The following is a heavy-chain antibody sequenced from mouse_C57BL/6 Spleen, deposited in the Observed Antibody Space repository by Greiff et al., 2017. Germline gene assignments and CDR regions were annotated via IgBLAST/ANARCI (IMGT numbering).Heavy chain of an antibody. V-gene: IGHV1-15*01. CDR1: GYTFTDYE. CDR3: TRWDRNSNYFDY. D-gene: IGHD2-1*01. J-gene: IGHJ2*01. CDR2: IDPETGGT. Sequence: VQLQQSGAELVRPGASVTLSCKASGYTFTDYEMHWVKQTPVHGLEWIGAIDPETGGTAYNQKFKGKAILTADKASSTAYMELRSLTSEDSAVYYCTRWDRNSNYFDYWGQGTTLTVSS.